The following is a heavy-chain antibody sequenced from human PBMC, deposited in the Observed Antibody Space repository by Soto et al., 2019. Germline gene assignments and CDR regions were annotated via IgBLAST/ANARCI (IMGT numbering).Heavy chain of an antibody. J-gene: IGHJ3*02. CDR3: ARGNSPGIGLGAFDI. CDR2: IYNSGST. CDR1: GGSISSGGYS. D-gene: IGHD3-10*01. V-gene: IGHV4-30-2*01. Sequence: QLQLQESGSGLVKPSQTLSLTCAVSGGSISSGGYSWNWIRQPPGKGLEWIGNIYNSGSTYYNSSLKSRVTISVDRSKNQFSRHLISVTAADTAVYYCARGNSPGIGLGAFDIWGQGTMVTVSS.